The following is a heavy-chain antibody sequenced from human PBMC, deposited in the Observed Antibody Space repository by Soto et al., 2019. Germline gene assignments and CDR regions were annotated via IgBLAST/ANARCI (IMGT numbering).Heavy chain of an antibody. J-gene: IGHJ5*02. D-gene: IGHD1-20*01. CDR2: INKDGSER. CDR1: GFTFDDYW. CDR3: ARAVHNTNDVDR. Sequence: EVQLVESGGVLVQPGESLRLSCVASGFTFDDYWMNWFRQAPGNGLECVAIINKDGSERYYVDSVKGRFTISRDNSKDSLFLQMESLVAEYTALYYCARAVHNTNDVDRWGQGTRVTFSS. V-gene: IGHV3-7*01.